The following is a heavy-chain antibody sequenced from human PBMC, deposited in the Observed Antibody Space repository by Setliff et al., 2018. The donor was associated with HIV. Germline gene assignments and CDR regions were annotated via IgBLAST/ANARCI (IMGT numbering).Heavy chain of an antibody. Sequence: SVKVSCKTSGGTFSNSATNWVRQAPGQGLEWMATIIPVFDTPKYAQKFQGRLTITADEPTSTAYMELSGLRSDDTAFYYCASGSRIYDFDYWGQGTLVTVSS. CDR1: GGTFSNSA. V-gene: IGHV1-69*13. J-gene: IGHJ4*02. CDR3: ASGSRIYDFDY. D-gene: IGHD3-22*01. CDR2: IIPVFDTP.